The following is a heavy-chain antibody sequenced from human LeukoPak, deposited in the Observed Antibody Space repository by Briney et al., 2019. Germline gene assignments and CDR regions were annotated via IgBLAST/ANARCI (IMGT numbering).Heavy chain of an antibody. CDR3: ARDKGVFAHFFMDV. J-gene: IGHJ6*03. CDR2: VYVSGST. Sequence: SETLSLTCTVSGDSISSYYWSWIRQPAGKGLEWIGRVYVSGSTNYDPSLKSRVSMSVDPSKKQFSLEVSSVTAADTAVYYCARDKGVFAHFFMDVWGKGTTVTVSS. V-gene: IGHV4-4*07. CDR1: GDSISSYY. D-gene: IGHD3-16*01.